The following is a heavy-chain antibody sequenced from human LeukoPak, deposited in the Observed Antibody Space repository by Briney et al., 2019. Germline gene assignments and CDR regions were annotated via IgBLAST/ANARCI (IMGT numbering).Heavy chain of an antibody. J-gene: IGHJ4*02. CDR1: GFTFSGSA. CDR3: TRLVAAAGTKRDFDY. Sequence: GGSLRLSCAASGFTFSGSAMHWVRQASGKGLEWVGRIRSKANSYATAYAASVKGRFTISRDDSKNTAYLQMNSLKTEDTAVYYCTRLVAAAGTKRDFDYWGQGTLVTVSS. CDR2: IRSKANSYAT. V-gene: IGHV3-73*01. D-gene: IGHD6-13*01.